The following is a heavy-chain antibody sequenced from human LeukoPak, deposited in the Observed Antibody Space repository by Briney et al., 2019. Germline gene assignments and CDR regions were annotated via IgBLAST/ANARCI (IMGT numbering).Heavy chain of an antibody. J-gene: IGHJ5*02. Sequence: SETLSLTCAVYGGSFSGYYWSWIRQPPGKGLKWIGIIIHSGSTNYNTSLKSLVTISVDTSKNRFTLKLRSVTAADTAVYYCARESSGYYLRFWFDPWGQGTLVTVSS. CDR2: IIHSGST. CDR1: GGSFSGYY. V-gene: IGHV4-34*12. D-gene: IGHD3-22*01. CDR3: ARESSGYYLRFWFDP.